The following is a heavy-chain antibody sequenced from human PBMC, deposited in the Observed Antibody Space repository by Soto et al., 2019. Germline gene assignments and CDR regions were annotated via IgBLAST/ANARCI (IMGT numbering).Heavy chain of an antibody. J-gene: IGHJ3*02. Sequence: ASMKVSCKASGYTFTRCYMHWVRQAPGQGLEWVGIINPSGGSTSYAQKFRGRVTMTRDTSTSTVYMELSSLRSEDTAVYYCARDLRYANGGTVTTLVSAFDIWGQGTMVTVSS. CDR3: ARDLRYANGGTVTTLVSAFDI. V-gene: IGHV1-46*03. CDR1: GYTFTRCY. D-gene: IGHD4-17*01. CDR2: INPSGGST.